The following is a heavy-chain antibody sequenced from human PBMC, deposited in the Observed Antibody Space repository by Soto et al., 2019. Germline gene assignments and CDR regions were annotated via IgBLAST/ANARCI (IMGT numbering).Heavy chain of an antibody. CDR1: GYTFNKYG. CDR2: ISAFNDYT. Sequence: ASVKVSCKASGYTFNKYGFNWVRQAPGQGLEWMGRISAFNDYTNLAQKSQGRITLTTDASTNTAYMELQILRSDDTAMYYCARGRGVVIPAGTPDAFDVWGQGTRVTVSS. CDR3: ARGRGVVIPAGTPDAFDV. D-gene: IGHD6-13*01. J-gene: IGHJ3*01. V-gene: IGHV1-18*01.